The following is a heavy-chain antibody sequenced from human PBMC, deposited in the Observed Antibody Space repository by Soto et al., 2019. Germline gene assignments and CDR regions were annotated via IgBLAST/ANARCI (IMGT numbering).Heavy chain of an antibody. Sequence: ESGGGVVQPGRSLRLSCAASGFTFSSYAMHWVRQAPGKGLEWVAVISYDGSNKNYADSVKGRFTIPRDNSKNTLYLQMNSLRAEDTAVYYCARGYDFWSGYYYPYGMDVWGQGTTVTVSS. CDR2: ISYDGSNK. D-gene: IGHD3-3*01. J-gene: IGHJ6*02. CDR3: ARGYDFWSGYYYPYGMDV. CDR1: GFTFSSYA. V-gene: IGHV3-30-3*01.